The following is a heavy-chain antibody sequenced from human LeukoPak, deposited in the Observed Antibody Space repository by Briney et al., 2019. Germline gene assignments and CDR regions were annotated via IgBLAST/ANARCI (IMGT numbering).Heavy chain of an antibody. CDR2: INHRGST. CDR1: GGSFSGYY. D-gene: IGHD2-2*01. V-gene: IGHV4-34*01. CDR3: ARGLGPIVVVPAATPYYFDY. J-gene: IGHJ4*02. Sequence: PSETLSLTCAVYGGSFSGYYWSWIRQPPGKGLEWIGEINHRGSTNYNPSLKSRVTISVDTSKNQFSLKLSSVTAADTAVYYCARGLGPIVVVPAATPYYFDYWGQGTLVTVSS.